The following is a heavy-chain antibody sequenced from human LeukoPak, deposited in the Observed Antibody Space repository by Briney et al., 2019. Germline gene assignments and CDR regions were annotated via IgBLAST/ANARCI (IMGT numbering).Heavy chain of an antibody. Sequence: GGSLRLSCAASGFTFSSYWMHWVRQAPGKGLVWVSRINSDGSSTSYADSVKGRFTISRDNAKNTLYLQMNSLRAEDTAVYYCARSRSQYNWFDPWGQGTLVTVSS. CDR2: INSDGSST. CDR1: GFTFSSYW. D-gene: IGHD1-26*01. CDR3: ARSRSQYNWFDP. J-gene: IGHJ5*02. V-gene: IGHV3-74*01.